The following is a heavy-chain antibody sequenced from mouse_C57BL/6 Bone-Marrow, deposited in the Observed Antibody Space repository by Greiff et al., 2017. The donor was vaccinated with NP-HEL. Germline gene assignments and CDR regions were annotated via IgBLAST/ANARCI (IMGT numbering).Heavy chain of an antibody. D-gene: IGHD1-3*01. CDR3: TTSSHFDC. CDR1: GFNIKDDY. J-gene: IGHJ2*01. Sequence: VQLKQSGAELVRPGASVKLSCTASGFNIKDDYMHWVKQRPEQGLEWIGWIDPENGDTEYASKFQGRATITADTSSNTAYLQLSSLTSEDTAVYYCTTSSHFDCWGQGTTLTVAS. CDR2: IDPENGDT. V-gene: IGHV14-4*01.